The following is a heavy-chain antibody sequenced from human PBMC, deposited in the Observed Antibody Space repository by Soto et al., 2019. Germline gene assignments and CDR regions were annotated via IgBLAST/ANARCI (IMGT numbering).Heavy chain of an antibody. Sequence: PGGSLRLSCAASGFTFSSYWMSWARQAPGKGLEWVANIKQDGSEKYYVDSVKGRFTISRDNAKNSLYLQMNSLRAEDTAVYYCARDYNYYDSSGYPTDYWGQGALVTVSS. CDR3: ARDYNYYDSSGYPTDY. J-gene: IGHJ4*02. D-gene: IGHD3-22*01. CDR1: GFTFSSYW. CDR2: IKQDGSEK. V-gene: IGHV3-7*03.